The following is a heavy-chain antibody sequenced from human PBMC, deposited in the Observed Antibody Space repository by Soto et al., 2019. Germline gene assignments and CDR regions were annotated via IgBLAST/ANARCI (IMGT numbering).Heavy chain of an antibody. CDR2: IAPMIGTR. D-gene: IGHD3-10*02. V-gene: IGHV1-69*13. CDR3: ARDIRVTTSIFGF. Sequence: SVKVSCKASGATFYTYAFTWVRQAPGQGLEWMGGIAPMIGTRKHAQKFQGRVTFTADESTFTAYMELSSLRYDDTAVYYCARDIRVTTSIFGFWGKGTLATVSS. J-gene: IGHJ4*02. CDR1: GATFYTYA.